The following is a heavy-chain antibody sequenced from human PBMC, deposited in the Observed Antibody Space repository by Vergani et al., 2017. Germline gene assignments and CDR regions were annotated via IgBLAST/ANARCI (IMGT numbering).Heavy chain of an antibody. CDR3: AKDSSGYHYYYYGMDV. CDR1: GFTFDDYA. J-gene: IGHJ6*02. V-gene: IGHV3-9*01. Sequence: EVQLLESGGGLVQPGGSLRLSCAASGFTFDDYAMHWVRQAPGKGLEWVSGISWNSGSIGYADSVKGRFTISRDNAKNSLYLQMNSLRAEDTALYYCAKDSSGYHYYYYGMDVWGQGTTVTVSS. D-gene: IGHD3-22*01. CDR2: ISWNSGSI.